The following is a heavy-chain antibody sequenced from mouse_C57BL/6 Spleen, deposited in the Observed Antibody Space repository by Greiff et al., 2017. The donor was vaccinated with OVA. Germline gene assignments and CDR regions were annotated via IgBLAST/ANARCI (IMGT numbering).Heavy chain of an antibody. CDR1: GFSLTSYG. J-gene: IGHJ1*03. V-gene: IGHV2-2*01. Sequence: QVHVKQSGPGLVQPSQSLSITCTVSGFSLTSYGVHWVRQSPGKGLEWLGVIWSGGSTDYNAAFISRLSISKDNSKSQVFFKMNSLQADDTAIYYCARSYGSSDWYFDVWGTGTTVTVSS. CDR3: ARSYGSSDWYFDV. CDR2: IWSGGST. D-gene: IGHD1-1*01.